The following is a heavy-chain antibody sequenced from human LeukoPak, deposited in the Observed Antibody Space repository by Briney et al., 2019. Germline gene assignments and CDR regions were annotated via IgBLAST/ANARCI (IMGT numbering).Heavy chain of an antibody. V-gene: IGHV4-4*07. Sequence: SETLSLTCTVSGGSISSYFWSWIRQPAGKGLEWIGRIYTSGTTNYNTTLKSRLTMSVDTSKNQFSLRLSSVTAADTAVYYCARDRRCLEWFGERAQNWFDPLGLGTLVTVYS. J-gene: IGHJ5*02. CDR2: IYTSGTT. CDR3: ARDRRCLEWFGERAQNWFDP. D-gene: IGHD3-3*01. CDR1: GGSISSYF.